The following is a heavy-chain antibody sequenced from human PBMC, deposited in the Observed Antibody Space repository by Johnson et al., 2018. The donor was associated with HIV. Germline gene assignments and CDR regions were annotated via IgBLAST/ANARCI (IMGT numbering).Heavy chain of an antibody. CDR1: GFTFDDYG. CDR3: ARPPEGSYNWNYELDDAFDI. CDR2: ISYDGSNK. Sequence: QVQLVESGGGVVQPGGSLRLSCAASGFTFDDYGMSWVRPAPGKGLEWVAVISYDGSNKYYADSVKGRFTLSRDNSKNTLYLQMNSLRAEDTALYYCARPPEGSYNWNYELDDAFDIWGQGTMVTVSS. D-gene: IGHD1-7*01. J-gene: IGHJ3*02. V-gene: IGHV3-30*19.